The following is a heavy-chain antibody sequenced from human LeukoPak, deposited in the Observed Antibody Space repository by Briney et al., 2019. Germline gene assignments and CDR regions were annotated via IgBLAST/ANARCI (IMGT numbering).Heavy chain of an antibody. CDR2: MYSGGST. CDR1: GFTVSSNY. V-gene: IGHV3-66*01. Sequence: GGSLRLSCAASGFTVSSNYMSWVRQAPGKGLEWVSVMYSGGSTYYAESVKGRITISRDSSKNTLYLQMNSLRADDTAVYYCASAEVSPRAFDTWGQGTMVTVSS. J-gene: IGHJ3*02. CDR3: ASAEVSPRAFDT.